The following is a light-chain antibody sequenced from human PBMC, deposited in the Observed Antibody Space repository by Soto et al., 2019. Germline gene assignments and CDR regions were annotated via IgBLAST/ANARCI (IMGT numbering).Light chain of an antibody. CDR2: EVS. CDR3: SSYTRSDAYL. CDR1: ISDVGGYNY. V-gene: IGLV2-14*01. Sequence: QSALTQPASVSGSPGLSITISCTVTISDVGGYNYVSWYQQHPGEAPKLMIYEVSNLPSGVSNRFSGSTSGNTASLTISGLQAEDEADYYSSSYTRSDAYLFGTRTKISVL. J-gene: IGLJ1*01.